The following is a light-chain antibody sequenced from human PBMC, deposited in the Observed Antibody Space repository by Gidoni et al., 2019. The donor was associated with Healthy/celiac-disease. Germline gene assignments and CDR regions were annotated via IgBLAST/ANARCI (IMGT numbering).Light chain of an antibody. Sequence: EILLTQSPRTLSLSPGERATLSCRASQSVSSSYVAWYQKKPGQAPRLLIYGASSRAPGIPERISGSGCGTDFTTISSRLEPEDVAVYYCQQDGRSHGLGQGTKLEIK. CDR1: QSVSSSY. V-gene: IGKV3-20*01. J-gene: IGKJ2*01. CDR3: QQDGRSHG. CDR2: GAS.